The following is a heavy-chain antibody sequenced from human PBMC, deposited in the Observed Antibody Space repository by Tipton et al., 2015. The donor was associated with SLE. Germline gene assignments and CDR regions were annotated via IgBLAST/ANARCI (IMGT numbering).Heavy chain of an antibody. CDR1: GYSFSDYG. CDR2: INTKSGSP. Sequence: QVQLVQSGSQWERPGASVKVSCKASGYSFSDYGMSWVRQAPGHGFAWMGWINTKSGSPTYAQGFTGRFVFSLDTSVSTAYLQINSLRAEDTAVYYCAREDTKYGFWRYSHHDDCWFDPWGQGTLVTVSS. J-gene: IGHJ5*02. V-gene: IGHV7-4-1*02. CDR3: AREDTKYGFWRYSHHDDCWFDP. D-gene: IGHD3-3*01.